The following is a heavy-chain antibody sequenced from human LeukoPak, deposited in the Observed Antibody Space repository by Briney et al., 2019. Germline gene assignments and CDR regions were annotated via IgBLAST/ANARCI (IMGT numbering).Heavy chain of an antibody. Sequence: SVKVSCKASGGTFSSYAISWVRQAPGQGLEWMGGIIPIFGTAKYAQKFQGRVTITTDESTSTAYMELSSLRPEDTAVYYCAGLSYYYDSIGQYYFDYWGQGTLVTVSS. CDR1: GGTFSSYA. CDR2: IIPIFGTA. CDR3: AGLSYYYDSIGQYYFDY. D-gene: IGHD3-22*01. V-gene: IGHV1-69*05. J-gene: IGHJ4*02.